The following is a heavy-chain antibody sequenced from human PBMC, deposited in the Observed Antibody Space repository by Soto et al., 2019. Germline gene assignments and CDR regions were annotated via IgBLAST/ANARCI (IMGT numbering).Heavy chain of an antibody. CDR3: ARGVTMVRGVIHTPYFDY. J-gene: IGHJ4*02. CDR1: GGSISSGGYY. D-gene: IGHD3-10*01. CDR2: IYYSGST. Sequence: QVQLQESGPGLVKPSQTLSLTCTVSGGSISSGGYYWSWIRQHPGKGLEWIGYIYYSGSTYYNPSLKSRVTITVDTSKNQFSLKLSSVTAADTAVYYCARGVTMVRGVIHTPYFDYWGQGTLVTVSS. V-gene: IGHV4-31*03.